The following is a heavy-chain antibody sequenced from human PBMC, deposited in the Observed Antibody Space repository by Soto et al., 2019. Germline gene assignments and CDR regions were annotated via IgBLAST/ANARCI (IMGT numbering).Heavy chain of an antibody. D-gene: IGHD1-26*01. CDR1: GGSFSGYS. Sequence: QVQLQQWGAGLLKPSETLSLTCAVYGGSFSGYSWTWIRQSPGKGLEWIGQINDGGSANYNPSLKSRFTLSVDTSNNDFFLELSSVTAADTAVYFCARGLFSETHYSGGWYFFDYWGQGTLVTVSS. J-gene: IGHJ4*02. CDR2: INDGGSA. CDR3: ARGLFSETHYSGGWYFFDY. V-gene: IGHV4-34*01.